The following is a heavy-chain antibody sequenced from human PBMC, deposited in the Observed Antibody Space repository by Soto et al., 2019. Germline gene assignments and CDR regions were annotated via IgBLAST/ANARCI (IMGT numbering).Heavy chain of an antibody. CDR1: GFTFSSYW. Sequence: GSLRLSCAASGFTFSSYWMSWVRQAPGKGLEWVANIKQDGSEKYYVDSVKGRFTISRDNAKNSLYLQMNSLRAEDTAVYYCARCHYCSSTSCPGENFDYWGQGTLVTVSS. J-gene: IGHJ4*02. V-gene: IGHV3-7*05. CDR2: IKQDGSEK. D-gene: IGHD2-2*01. CDR3: ARCHYCSSTSCPGENFDY.